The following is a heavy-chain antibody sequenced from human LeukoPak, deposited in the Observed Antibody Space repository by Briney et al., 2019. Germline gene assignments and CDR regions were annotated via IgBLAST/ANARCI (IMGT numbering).Heavy chain of an antibody. Sequence: SETLCLSCAASGCSISSYYWSWIRQPPGKGLEWVGYIYYSGSTNYYPSFKSRGTISVDTSKNQSSLKLSSVTAADTAVYYCARGGILGTDAPYYYYMDVWGKGTTVTVSS. J-gene: IGHJ6*03. CDR3: ARGGILGTDAPYYYYMDV. CDR1: GCSISSYY. D-gene: IGHD7-27*01. CDR2: IYYSGST. V-gene: IGHV4-59*01.